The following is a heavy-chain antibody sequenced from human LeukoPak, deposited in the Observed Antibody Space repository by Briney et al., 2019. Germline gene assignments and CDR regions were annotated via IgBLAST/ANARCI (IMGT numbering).Heavy chain of an antibody. CDR2: MNPKSANT. Sequence: ASVKVSCKASGYTFTAYDLNWVRQATGQGLEWMGWMNPKSANTGYAQKFQGRVTMTRDTSISTAYMELSSLRSEDTATYYCARGKLTHGDYVAVDFWGQGTLVTVSS. D-gene: IGHD4-17*01. CDR3: ARGKLTHGDYVAVDF. J-gene: IGHJ4*02. CDR1: GYTFTAYD. V-gene: IGHV1-8*01.